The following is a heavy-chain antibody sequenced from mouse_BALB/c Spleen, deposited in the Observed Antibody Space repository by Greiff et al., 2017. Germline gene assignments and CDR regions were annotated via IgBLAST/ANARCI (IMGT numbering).Heavy chain of an antibody. CDR3: ARREIYYGNYYYFDY. D-gene: IGHD2-1*01. J-gene: IGHJ2*01. CDR1: GYSITSGYS. Sequence: EVQLQESGPDLVKPSQSLSLTCTVTGYSITSGYSWHWIRQFPGNKLEWMGYIHYSGSTNYNPSLKSRISITRDTSKNQFFLQLNSVTTEDTATYYCARREIYYGNYYYFDYWGQGTTLTVSS. CDR2: IHYSGST. V-gene: IGHV3-1*02.